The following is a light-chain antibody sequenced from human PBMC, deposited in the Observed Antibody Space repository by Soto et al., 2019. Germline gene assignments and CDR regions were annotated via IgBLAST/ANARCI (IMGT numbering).Light chain of an antibody. J-gene: IGKJ4*01. Sequence: EIVMTQSPATLSVSPGERATLSCRASQSVSSNLAWYQQKPGQAPRLLIYGASTRATGIPARFSGSGSGTEFTLTLCSLQSEDFAVYYCQQYNNWPLTFGGGTKVDIK. V-gene: IGKV3-15*01. CDR3: QQYNNWPLT. CDR1: QSVSSN. CDR2: GAS.